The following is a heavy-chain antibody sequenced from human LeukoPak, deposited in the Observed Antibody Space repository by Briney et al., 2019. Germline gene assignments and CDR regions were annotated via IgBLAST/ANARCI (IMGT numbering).Heavy chain of an antibody. Sequence: SETLSLTCTVSGYSISSGYYWGWIRQPPGKGLEWIGSIYHSGSTYYNPSLKSRITMSVDTSKNQFSLKLSSVTAADTAVYYCAGAASWWGYFDYWGQGTLVTVSS. J-gene: IGHJ4*02. D-gene: IGHD2-15*01. CDR2: IYHSGST. CDR3: AGAASWWGYFDY. CDR1: GYSISSGYY. V-gene: IGHV4-38-2*02.